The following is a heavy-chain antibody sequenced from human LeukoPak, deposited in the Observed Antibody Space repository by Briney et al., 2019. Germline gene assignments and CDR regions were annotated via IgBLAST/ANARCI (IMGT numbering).Heavy chain of an antibody. CDR3: ARDVTGGSYFDY. J-gene: IGHJ4*02. V-gene: IGHV4-31*11. Sequence: SETLSLTCAVSGGSITSGGYYWSWIRQHPGKGLEWIGSIYYSGTTYHNPSLKSRVTMSVDTSKNQFSLKLISVAAADTAVYYCARDVTGGSYFDYWGQGTLVTVSS. CDR2: IYYSGTT. CDR1: GGSITSGGYY. D-gene: IGHD1-26*01.